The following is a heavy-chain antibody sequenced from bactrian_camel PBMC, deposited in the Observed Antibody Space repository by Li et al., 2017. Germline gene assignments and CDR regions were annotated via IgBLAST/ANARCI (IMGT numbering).Heavy chain of an antibody. D-gene: IGHD4*01. CDR2: MYSDGSNT. V-gene: IGHV3-2*01. CDR3: ATDRSKYSDFSFRY. CDR1: GFTFSSYD. Sequence: HVQLVESGGGLVQPGGSLRLSCVASGFTFSSYDMSWVRQGPGKGLEWVSSMYSDGSNTYYADSVKGRFTISRDNAKNTVYLQMNSLKSEDTALYYCATDRSKYSDFSFRYWGQGTQVTVS. J-gene: IGHJ4*01.